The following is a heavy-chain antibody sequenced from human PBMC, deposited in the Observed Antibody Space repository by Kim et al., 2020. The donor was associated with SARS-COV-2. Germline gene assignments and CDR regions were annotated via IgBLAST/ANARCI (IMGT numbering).Heavy chain of an antibody. CDR1: GFTFSSYE. J-gene: IGHJ6*02. V-gene: IGHV3-48*03. CDR3: AREGARGMDV. D-gene: IGHD3-16*01. Sequence: GGSLRLSCAASGFTFSSYEMNWVRQAPGKGLEWVSYISSSGSTIYYADSVKGRFTISRDNAKNSLYLQMNSLRAEDTAVYYCAREGARGMDVWGQGTTVTVSS. CDR2: ISSSGSTI.